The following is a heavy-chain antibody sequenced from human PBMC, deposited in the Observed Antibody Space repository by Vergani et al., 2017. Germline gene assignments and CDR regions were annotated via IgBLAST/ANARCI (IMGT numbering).Heavy chain of an antibody. CDR2: ISSSSSYM. V-gene: IGHV3-21*01. Sequence: EVQLVESGGGLVKPGGSLRLSCAASGFTFSSYSMNWVRQAPGKGLEWVSSISSSSSYMYYADSVKGRFTISRDNAKNSLYLQMNSLRAEDTAVYYCARGWELLQGGEDYWGQGTLVTVSS. CDR1: GFTFSSYS. CDR3: ARGWELLQGGEDY. D-gene: IGHD1-26*01. J-gene: IGHJ4*02.